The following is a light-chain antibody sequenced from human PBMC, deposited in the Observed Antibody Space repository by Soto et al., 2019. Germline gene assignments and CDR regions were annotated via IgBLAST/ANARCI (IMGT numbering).Light chain of an antibody. CDR3: GSWDSSLSAYV. Sequence: QSVLTQPPSVSAAPGQKVTISCSGSSSNIGGNSVSWYQQLPGTAPKLLIYDDNKRPSGIPDQFSGSKSGTSATLGITGFXTGDEAAYYCGSWDSSLSAYVFGTGTKVTVL. V-gene: IGLV1-51*01. CDR1: SSNIGGNS. J-gene: IGLJ1*01. CDR2: DDN.